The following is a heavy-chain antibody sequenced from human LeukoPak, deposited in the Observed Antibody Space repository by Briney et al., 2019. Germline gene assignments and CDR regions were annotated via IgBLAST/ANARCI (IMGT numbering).Heavy chain of an antibody. CDR3: AKGPWDTYYYDSSGYYYGDY. CDR2: IRYDGSNK. Sequence: PGGSLRLSCAASGFTFSSYGMHWVRQAPGKGLEWVAFIRYDGSNKYYADSVKGRFTISRDNSKNTLYLQMNSLRAEDTAVYYCAKGPWDTYYYDSSGYYYGDYWGQGTLVTVSS. V-gene: IGHV3-30*02. J-gene: IGHJ4*02. D-gene: IGHD3-22*01. CDR1: GFTFSSYG.